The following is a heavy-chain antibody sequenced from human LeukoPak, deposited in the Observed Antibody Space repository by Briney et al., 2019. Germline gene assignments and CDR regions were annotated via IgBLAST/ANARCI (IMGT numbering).Heavy chain of an antibody. CDR3: ARGAPTTRIGAGRFDY. J-gene: IGHJ4*02. D-gene: IGHD5-12*01. Sequence: ASVKVSCKAFGYSLTNYYVHWVRQAPGHGLEWRGEINPSGGSTSYAQKFQGRITVTSDTYTNTVYMDLSSLSSEDTATYYCARGAPTTRIGAGRFDYWGQGSLLTVAS. V-gene: IGHV1-46*01. CDR2: INPSGGST. CDR1: GYSLTNYY.